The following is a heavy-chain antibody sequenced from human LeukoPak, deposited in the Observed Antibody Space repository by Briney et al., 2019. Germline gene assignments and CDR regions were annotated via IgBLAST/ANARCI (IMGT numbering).Heavy chain of an antibody. J-gene: IGHJ6*03. CDR1: GFTFNSYS. Sequence: GGSLRLSCAASGFTFNSYSMNWVRQAPGKGLEWVSSISTSGSHFYYAASVKGRFTISRDNAKDSLYLQMNSLRTEDTALYYCAKGNYYYMDVWGKGTTVTVSS. CDR3: AKGNYYYMDV. V-gene: IGHV3-21*04. CDR2: ISTSGSHF.